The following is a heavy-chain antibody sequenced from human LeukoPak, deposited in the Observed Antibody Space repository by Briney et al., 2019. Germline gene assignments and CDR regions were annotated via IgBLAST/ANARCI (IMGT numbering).Heavy chain of an antibody. D-gene: IGHD6-19*01. J-gene: IGHJ2*01. Sequence: GGSLRLSCAASGFTFSSYGMHWVRQAPGKGLEWVAVISYDGSNKYYADSVKGRFTISRDNSKNTLYLQMNSLRAEDTAVYYCARDKAVAGWDWYFDLWGRGTLVTVSS. CDR2: ISYDGSNK. CDR3: ARDKAVAGWDWYFDL. V-gene: IGHV3-30*03. CDR1: GFTFSSYG.